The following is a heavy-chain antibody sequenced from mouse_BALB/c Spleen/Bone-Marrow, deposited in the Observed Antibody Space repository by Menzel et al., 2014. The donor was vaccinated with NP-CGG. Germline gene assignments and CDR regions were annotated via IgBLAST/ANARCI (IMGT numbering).Heavy chain of an antibody. CDR1: GYTFTDYA. Sequence: VKLQESGPELVRPGVSGKISCKGSGYTFTDYAMHWVKQSHAKSLEWIGVISTFTGNTNYNQKFKGKATMTVDKSSSTAYMELARLTSEDSAIYYCARETGRGYFVYWGQGTTLTVSS. V-gene: IGHV1-67*01. CDR2: ISTFTGNT. D-gene: IGHD4-1*01. CDR3: ARETGRGYFVY. J-gene: IGHJ2*01.